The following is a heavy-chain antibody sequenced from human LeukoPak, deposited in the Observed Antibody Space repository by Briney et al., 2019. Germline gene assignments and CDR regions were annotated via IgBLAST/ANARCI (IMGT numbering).Heavy chain of an antibody. J-gene: IGHJ4*02. V-gene: IGHV1-69*04. CDR2: IIPILGIA. CDR1: GGTFSSYA. D-gene: IGHD3-22*01. CDR3: AREVKGVVTDDY. Sequence: SVKVSCKASGGTFSSYAISWVRQAPGQGLEWMGRIIPILGIANYAQKFQGRVTITADKSTSTAYMELSSLRSEDTAVYYCAREVKGVVTDDYWGQGTLVTVSS.